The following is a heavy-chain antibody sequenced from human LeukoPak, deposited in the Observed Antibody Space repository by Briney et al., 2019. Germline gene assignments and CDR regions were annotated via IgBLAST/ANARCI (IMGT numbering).Heavy chain of an antibody. CDR1: GGSISSYY. CDR3: ARGIAAAGTRNNFFDY. Sequence: SETLSLTCTVSGGSISSYYWSWIRQPPGKGLEWIGYIYTSGSTNYNPSLKSRVTISVDMSKNQFSLKLSSVTAADTAVYYCARGIAAAGTRNNFFDYWGQGTLVTVSS. V-gene: IGHV4-4*09. J-gene: IGHJ4*02. D-gene: IGHD6-13*01. CDR2: IYTSGST.